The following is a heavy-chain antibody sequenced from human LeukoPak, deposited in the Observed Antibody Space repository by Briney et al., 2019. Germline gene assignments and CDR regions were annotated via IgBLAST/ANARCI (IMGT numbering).Heavy chain of an antibody. Sequence: GGSLRLSCAASGFTLSSYAMSWVRQARGKGLEWVSGISDSGDITYYADSVKGRFTISRDNSKNTLYVQMNSLRVEDTAVYYCAKDRRGGSYYAATLDIWGQGTMVTVSS. CDR1: GFTLSSYA. V-gene: IGHV3-23*01. J-gene: IGHJ3*02. D-gene: IGHD1-26*01. CDR3: AKDRRGGSYYAATLDI. CDR2: ISDSGDIT.